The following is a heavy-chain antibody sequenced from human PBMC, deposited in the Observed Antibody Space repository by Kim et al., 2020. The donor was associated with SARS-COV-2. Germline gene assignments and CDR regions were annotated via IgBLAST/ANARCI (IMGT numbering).Heavy chain of an antibody. D-gene: IGHD3-10*01. CDR3: AINRERKSFGKDY. J-gene: IGHJ4*02. CDR2: ISSSSSYI. CDR1: GFTFSSYS. Sequence: GGSLRLSCAASGFTFSSYSMNWVRQAPGKGLEWVSSISSSSSYIYYADSVKGRFTISRDNAKNSLYLQMNSLRAEDTAVYYCAINRERKSFGKDYWGQGTLVTVSS. V-gene: IGHV3-21*01.